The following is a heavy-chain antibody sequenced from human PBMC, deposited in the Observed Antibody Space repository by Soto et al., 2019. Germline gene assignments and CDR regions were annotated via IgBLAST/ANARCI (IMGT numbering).Heavy chain of an antibody. CDR3: AKACITMIVVVTTYAFDI. V-gene: IGHV3-30*18. J-gene: IGHJ3*02. D-gene: IGHD3-22*01. CDR1: GFTFSSYG. CDR2: ISYDGSNK. Sequence: VGSLRLSCAASGFTFSSYGMHWVRQAPGKGLEWVAVISYDGSNKYYADSVKGRFTISRDNSKNTLYLQMNSLRAGDTAVYYCAKACITMIVVVTTYAFDIWGQGTMVTVSS.